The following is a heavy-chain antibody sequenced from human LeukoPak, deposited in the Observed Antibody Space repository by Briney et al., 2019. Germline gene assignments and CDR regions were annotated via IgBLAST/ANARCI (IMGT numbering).Heavy chain of an antibody. CDR2: ITGSGGST. Sequence: GGSLRLSCAASGFTFSSYVMSWVRQAPGKGLEWVSVITGSGGSTSYADSVKGRFTISRDSSKNSLYLQMSSLRAEDTALYYCAKSHSSGWFLFDSWAREPWSPSPQ. D-gene: IGHD6-19*01. J-gene: IGHJ4*02. CDR3: AKSHSSGWFLFDS. CDR1: GFTFSSYV. V-gene: IGHV3-23*01.